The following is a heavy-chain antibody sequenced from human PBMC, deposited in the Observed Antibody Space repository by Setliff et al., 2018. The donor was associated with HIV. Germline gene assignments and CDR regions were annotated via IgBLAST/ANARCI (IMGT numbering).Heavy chain of an antibody. J-gene: IGHJ4*02. V-gene: IGHV1-2*02. CDR3: AGVSSQFSEWRKDYFEY. D-gene: IGHD3-3*01. CDR1: GYSLTDFY. CDR2: ITPNSGGT. Sequence: ASVKVSCKASGYSLTDFYIHWVRQAPGQGLEWMGWITPNSGGTEYAGKFQGRVTLTRDTFINTAYMEVTRLTSDDTAVYYCAGVSSQFSEWRKDYFEYWGRGSLVTVPQ.